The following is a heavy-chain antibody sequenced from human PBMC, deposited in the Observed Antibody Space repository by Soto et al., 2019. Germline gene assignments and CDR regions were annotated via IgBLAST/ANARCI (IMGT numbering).Heavy chain of an antibody. Sequence: PGGSLRLSCEVSGFTFSMYSMSWVRQSPGKGLEWVAKVPQDGVDGHYADSVKGRFIISRDSDKNSLHLQLNNLRAEDTAVYYCARDHLILPAHDFFYGSDVWGRGATVTVSS. J-gene: IGHJ6*02. D-gene: IGHD2-21*02. CDR1: GFTFSMYS. CDR2: VPQDGVDG. V-gene: IGHV3-7*03. CDR3: ARDHLILPAHDFFYGSDV.